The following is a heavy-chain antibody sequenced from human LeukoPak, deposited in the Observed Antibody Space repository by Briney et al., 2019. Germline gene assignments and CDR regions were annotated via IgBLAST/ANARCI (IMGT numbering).Heavy chain of an antibody. J-gene: IGHJ5*02. CDR2: INTKSGGT. CDR3: ARAAVVAGSTETFDP. V-gene: IGHV1-2*02. CDR1: GYTFTSYD. D-gene: IGHD6-19*01. Sequence: ASVKVSCKASGYTFTSYDINWVRQAPGQGLEWMGWINTKSGGTNYAEKFQGRVTMTRDTSISTAYMELSRLRSDDSAVYYCARAAVVAGSTETFDPWGQGTLVTVSS.